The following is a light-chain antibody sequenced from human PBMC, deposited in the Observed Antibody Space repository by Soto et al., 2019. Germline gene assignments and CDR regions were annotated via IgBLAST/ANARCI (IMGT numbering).Light chain of an antibody. Sequence: IVMTQSPATLSVSPGERATLSSRASQSVSSNLAWYQQKPGQAPRLLIYGASTRATGIPARFSGSGSGTEFTLTISSLQSEDFAVYYCQQYNNWPPWTFGQGTKVDIK. J-gene: IGKJ1*01. V-gene: IGKV3-15*01. CDR3: QQYNNWPPWT. CDR1: QSVSSN. CDR2: GAS.